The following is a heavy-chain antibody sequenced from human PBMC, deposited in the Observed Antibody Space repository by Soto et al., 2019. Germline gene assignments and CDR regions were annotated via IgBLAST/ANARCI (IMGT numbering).Heavy chain of an antibody. D-gene: IGHD2-2*01. CDR3: AKLPAAQSYFDF. CDR1: GFTXXXXX. V-gene: IGHV3-23*01. Sequence: GGSLRLSCAASGFTXXXXXXXXXXXAPGKGLEWVSIISGSGGSTYYPDSVKGRFTISRDNSKNTLYLQMNSLRADDTAVYYCAKLPAAQSYFDFWGQGTLVTVSS. J-gene: IGHJ4*02. CDR2: ISGSGGST.